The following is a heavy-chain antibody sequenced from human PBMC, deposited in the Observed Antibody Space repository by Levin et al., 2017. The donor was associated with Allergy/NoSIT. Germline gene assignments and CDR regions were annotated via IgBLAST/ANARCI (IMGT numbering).Heavy chain of an antibody. CDR1: GFTFSSYA. J-gene: IGHJ4*02. V-gene: IGHV3-23*01. CDR2: ISGSGGST. Sequence: GGSLRLSCAASGFTFSSYAMSWVRQAPGKGPEWVSAISGSGGSTYYADSVKGRFTISRDNSKNTLYLQMNSLRAEDTAVYYCAKQSYGDEYYFDYWGQGTLVTVSS. CDR3: AKQSYGDEYYFDY. D-gene: IGHD5-18*01.